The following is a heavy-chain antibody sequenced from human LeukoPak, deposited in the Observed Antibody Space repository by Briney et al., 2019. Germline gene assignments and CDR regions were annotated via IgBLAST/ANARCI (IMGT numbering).Heavy chain of an antibody. CDR2: IYYSGST. CDR3: ARGSVVAFGYNWFDP. D-gene: IGHD3-16*01. J-gene: IGHJ5*02. V-gene: IGHV4-39*07. CDR1: GGSISSSSYY. Sequence: SETLSLTCTVSGGSISSSSYYWGWIRQPPGKGLEWIGSIYYSGSTYYNPSLKSRVTMSVDTSKNQFSLKLSSVTAADTAVYYCARGSVVAFGYNWFDPWGQGTLVTVSS.